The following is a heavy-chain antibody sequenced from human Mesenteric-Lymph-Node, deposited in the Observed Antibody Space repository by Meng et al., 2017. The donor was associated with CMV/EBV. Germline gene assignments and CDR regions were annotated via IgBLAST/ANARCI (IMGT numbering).Heavy chain of an antibody. J-gene: IGHJ5*02. CDR1: GASLVIGGYY. CDR2: LYYTGKT. Sequence: SGASLVIGGYYWTWIRHVPGKGLEWIGYLYYTGKTYSNPSLESRVSMSVDTSKNQFSLDLRSVTAADTAVYYCARDLTSNENCFDPWGQGTLVTVSS. CDR3: ARDLTSNENCFDP. D-gene: IGHD2/OR15-2a*01. V-gene: IGHV4-31*02.